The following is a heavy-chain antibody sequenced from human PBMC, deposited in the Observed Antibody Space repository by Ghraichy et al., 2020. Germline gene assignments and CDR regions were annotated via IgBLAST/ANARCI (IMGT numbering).Heavy chain of an antibody. D-gene: IGHD3-10*01. Sequence: ASVKVSCKASGFTFSSYVMHWVRQAPGQRLEWMGWINAGDGNTKYLQQFQGRVTITRDTSASTAYMELSSLRSEDTAVYYCVREPYGSGTHDYWGQGTLVTVSS. CDR1: GFTFSSYV. CDR3: VREPYGSGTHDY. J-gene: IGHJ4*02. V-gene: IGHV1-3*01. CDR2: INAGDGNT.